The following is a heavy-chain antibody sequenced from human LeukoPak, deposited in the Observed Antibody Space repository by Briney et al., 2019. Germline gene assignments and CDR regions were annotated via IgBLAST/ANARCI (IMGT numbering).Heavy chain of an antibody. D-gene: IGHD3-3*01. CDR2: INHSGST. CDR1: GGSFSGYY. V-gene: IGHV4-34*01. Sequence: KPSETLSLTCAVYGGSFSGYYWSWIRQPPGKGLEWIGEINHSGSTNYNPSLKSRVTISVDTSKNQFSLKLSSVTAADTAVYYCARTLYDFWSGYYTGSIDYWGQGTLVTVSS. CDR3: ARTLYDFWSGYYTGSIDY. J-gene: IGHJ4*02.